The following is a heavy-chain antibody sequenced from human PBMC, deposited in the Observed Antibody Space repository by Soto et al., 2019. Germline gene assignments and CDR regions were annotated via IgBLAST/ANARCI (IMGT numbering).Heavy chain of an antibody. CDR2: ISYSGDM. J-gene: IGHJ6*03. CDR3: ASVRSGTTSYGYMDV. V-gene: IGHV4-39*01. D-gene: IGHD3-3*01. Sequence: QLQLQESGPGLVKPSETLSLTCTVSGGSFSSNLYYWGWIRQPPGKGLEWIGSISYSGDMYYNPALKSRVTISVDTSKNQISLKVRSATAADTAIYYCASVRSGTTSYGYMDVWGSGTSVTVSS. CDR1: GGSFSSNLYY.